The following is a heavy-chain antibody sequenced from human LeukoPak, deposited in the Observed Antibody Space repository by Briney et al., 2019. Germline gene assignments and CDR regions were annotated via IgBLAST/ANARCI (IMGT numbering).Heavy chain of an antibody. CDR3: ASYRSGHFDY. CDR2: INHSGST. J-gene: IGHJ4*02. Sequence: SETLSLTCAVYGGSFSGYYWSWIRQPPGKGLEWIGEINHSGSTNYNPSLKSRVTISVDTSKNQFSLKLSSVTAADTAVYYCASYRSGHFDYWGQGTLVTVSS. CDR1: GGSFSGYY. D-gene: IGHD2-15*01. V-gene: IGHV4-34*01.